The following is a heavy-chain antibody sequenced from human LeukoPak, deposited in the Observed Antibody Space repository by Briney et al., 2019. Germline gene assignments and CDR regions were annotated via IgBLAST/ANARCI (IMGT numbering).Heavy chain of an antibody. V-gene: IGHV3-30*03. Sequence: GGSLRLSCAASGFTFSSYSMNWVRQAPGKGLEWVAVISYDGSNKYYADSVKGRFTISRDNSKNTLYLQMNSLRAEDTAVYYCARVSLKFEYSSSSGYMDVWGKGTTVTVSS. CDR3: ARVSLKFEYSSSSGYMDV. J-gene: IGHJ6*03. D-gene: IGHD6-6*01. CDR2: ISYDGSNK. CDR1: GFTFSSYS.